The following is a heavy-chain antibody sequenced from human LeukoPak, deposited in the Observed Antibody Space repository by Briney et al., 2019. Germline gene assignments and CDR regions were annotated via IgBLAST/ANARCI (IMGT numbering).Heavy chain of an antibody. D-gene: IGHD2-15*01. V-gene: IGHV1-69*06. CDR3: ARGGIYCSGGSCYSSHYYYYMDV. Sequence: SVKVSCKASGGTFSSYAISWVRQAPGQGLEWMGGIIPIFGTANYAQKFQGRVTITADKSTSTDYMELSSLRSEDTAVYYCARGGIYCSGGSCYSSHYYYYMDVWGKGTTVTVSS. J-gene: IGHJ6*03. CDR1: GGTFSSYA. CDR2: IIPIFGTA.